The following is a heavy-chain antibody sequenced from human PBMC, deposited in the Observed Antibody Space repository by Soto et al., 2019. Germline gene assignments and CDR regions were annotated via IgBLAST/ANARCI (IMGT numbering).Heavy chain of an antibody. V-gene: IGHV3-30-3*01. CDR1: GFTVSSYA. J-gene: IGHJ4*02. D-gene: IGHD4-4*01. CDR3: ARVSTGDYSNYDY. Sequence: QVQLVESGGGVVQPGRSLRLSCAASGFTVSSYAMHWVRQAPGKGLEWVSVISYDGSNKYYADSVKGRFTISRDNSKNTIYLQMNSLRAEDTAVYYCARVSTGDYSNYDYWGQGTLVTVSS. CDR2: ISYDGSNK.